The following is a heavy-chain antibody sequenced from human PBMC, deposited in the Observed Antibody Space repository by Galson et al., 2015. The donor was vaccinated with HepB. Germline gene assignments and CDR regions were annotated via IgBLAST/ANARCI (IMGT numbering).Heavy chain of an antibody. D-gene: IGHD3-10*01. CDR1: GFTLSSYS. CDR3: ARDKAVRGVMNLFDY. Sequence: SLRLSCAASGFTLSSYSMNWVRQAPGKGLEWVSSISSSSSYIYYADSVKGRFTISRDNAKNSLYLQMNSLRAEDTAVYYCARDKAVRGVMNLFDYWGQGTLVTVSS. V-gene: IGHV3-21*01. J-gene: IGHJ4*02. CDR2: ISSSSSYI.